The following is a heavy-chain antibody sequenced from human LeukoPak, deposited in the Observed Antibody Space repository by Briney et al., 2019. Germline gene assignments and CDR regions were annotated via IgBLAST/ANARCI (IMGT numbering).Heavy chain of an antibody. CDR2: ISYDGSNK. J-gene: IGHJ4*02. CDR3: ARGGGATINWFDY. Sequence: PGGSLRLSCAASGFTSSSYAMHWVRQAPGKGLEWVAVISYDGSNKYYADSVKGRFTISRDNSKNTLYLQMNSLRAEDTAVYYCARGGGATINWFDYWGQGTLVTVSS. V-gene: IGHV3-30-3*01. D-gene: IGHD1-26*01. CDR1: GFTSSSYA.